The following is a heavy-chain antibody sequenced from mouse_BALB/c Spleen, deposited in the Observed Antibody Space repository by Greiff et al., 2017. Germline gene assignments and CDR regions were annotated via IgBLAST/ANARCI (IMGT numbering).Heavy chain of an antibody. CDR1: GYTFTSYW. J-gene: IGHJ4*01. V-gene: IGHV1-7*01. Sequence: QVQLQQSGAELAKPGASVKMSCKASGYTFTSYWMHWVKQRPGQGLEWIGYINPSTGYTEYNQKFKDKATLTADKSSSTAYMQLSSLTSEDSAVYYCARSWDGYYGMDYWGQGTSVTVSS. D-gene: IGHD2-3*01. CDR3: ARSWDGYYGMDY. CDR2: INPSTGYT.